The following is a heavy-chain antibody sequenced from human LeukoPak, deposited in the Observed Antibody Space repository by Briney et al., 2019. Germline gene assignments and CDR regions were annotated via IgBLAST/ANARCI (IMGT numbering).Heavy chain of an antibody. CDR3: ARGPRDTNDRLKINWFDP. CDR1: GGSISSHY. Sequence: LETLSLTCTVSGGSISSHYWSWIRQPPGKGLEWVGYIYYRGSTNYNPSLKSRVTISVDTSKNQFSLKLSSVTAADTAVYYCARGPRDTNDRLKINWFDPWGQGTLVTVSS. CDR2: IYYRGST. D-gene: IGHD2-8*01. V-gene: IGHV4-59*11. J-gene: IGHJ5*02.